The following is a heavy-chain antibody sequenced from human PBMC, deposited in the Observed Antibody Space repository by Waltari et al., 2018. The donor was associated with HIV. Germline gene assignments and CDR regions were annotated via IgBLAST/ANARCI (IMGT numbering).Heavy chain of an antibody. D-gene: IGHD4-17*01. CDR2: ISGSGGST. Sequence: EVQLLESGGGLVQPGGSLRLCCAASGFTLSSCAMRWGRQAPGKGLEWVSAISGSGGSTYYADSVKGRFTISRDNSKNTLYLQMNSLRAEDTAVYYCANGRWGDYATFDYWGQGTLVTVSS. CDR1: GFTLSSCA. CDR3: ANGRWGDYATFDY. V-gene: IGHV3-23*01. J-gene: IGHJ4*02.